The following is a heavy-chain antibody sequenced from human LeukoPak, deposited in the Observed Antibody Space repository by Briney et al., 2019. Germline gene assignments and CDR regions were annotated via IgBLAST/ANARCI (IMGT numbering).Heavy chain of an antibody. J-gene: IGHJ4*02. D-gene: IGHD3-10*01. Sequence: GGSLRLSCAASGFTFSSYAMSWVRQAPGKGLEWVSAISGSGGRTYYADSVKGRFTISRDNSKNTLYLQVNSLRAEDTAVYYCAKDGEGEYSYYFDYWGQGGLVTVSS. V-gene: IGHV3-23*01. CDR3: AKDGEGEYSYYFDY. CDR1: GFTFSSYA. CDR2: ISGSGGRT.